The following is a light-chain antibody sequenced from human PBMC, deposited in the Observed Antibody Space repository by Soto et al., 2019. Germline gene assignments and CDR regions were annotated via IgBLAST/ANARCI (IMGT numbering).Light chain of an antibody. V-gene: IGKV1-5*03. CDR2: KAS. CDR1: QSISTW. Sequence: DIQMTQSPSTLSASAGDRVTITCRASQSISTWLAWYQQKPGKAPKLLIYKASSLEGGVPSRFSGSGSGTEFNITVSSLRPDDFATYYCQQYNTYPLTFGGGTTVEIK. J-gene: IGKJ4*01. CDR3: QQYNTYPLT.